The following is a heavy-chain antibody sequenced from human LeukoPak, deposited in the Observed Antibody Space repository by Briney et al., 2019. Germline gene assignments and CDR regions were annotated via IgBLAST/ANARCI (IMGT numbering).Heavy chain of an antibody. V-gene: IGHV4-39*01. CDR1: GGSISSSSYY. Sequence: PSETLSLTCTVSGGSISSSSYYSGWIRQPPGKGLEWIGSIYYSGSTYYNPSLKSRVTISVDTSKNQFSLKLSSVTAADTAVYYCARQDSSSSSDYWGQGTLVTVSS. CDR3: ARQDSSSSSDY. CDR2: IYYSGST. J-gene: IGHJ4*02. D-gene: IGHD6-6*01.